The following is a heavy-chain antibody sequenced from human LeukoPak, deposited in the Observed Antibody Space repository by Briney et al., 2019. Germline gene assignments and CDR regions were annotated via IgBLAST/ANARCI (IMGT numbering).Heavy chain of an antibody. D-gene: IGHD3-22*01. CDR2: ISAYNGNT. V-gene: IGHV1-18*01. J-gene: IGHJ3*02. Sequence: ASVKVSCKASGYTFTSYGISWVRQAPGQGLEWMGWISAYNGNTNYAQKLQGRVTMTTDTSTSTAYMELRSLRSDDTAVYYCASEYYDSSGYDPDAFDIWGQGTMVTVSS. CDR1: GYTFTSYG. CDR3: ASEYYDSSGYDPDAFDI.